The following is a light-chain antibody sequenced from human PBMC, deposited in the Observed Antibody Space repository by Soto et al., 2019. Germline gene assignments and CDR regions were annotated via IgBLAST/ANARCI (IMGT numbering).Light chain of an antibody. CDR3: QQYSSTPLT. Sequence: DIVMTQSPDSLAVSLGERATINCKSSQSVLYSSNNKNHLAWYQQKPGQPPKLLIYWASTRESGVPDRFSGSESGTDFTLTISSLQAEDVAVYFCQQYSSTPLTFGGGTKVEIK. CDR1: QSVLYSSNNKNH. CDR2: WAS. V-gene: IGKV4-1*01. J-gene: IGKJ4*01.